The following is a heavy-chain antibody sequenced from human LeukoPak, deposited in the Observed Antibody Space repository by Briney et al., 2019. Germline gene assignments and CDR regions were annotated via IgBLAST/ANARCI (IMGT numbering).Heavy chain of an antibody. J-gene: IGHJ4*02. D-gene: IGHD2-15*01. V-gene: IGHV3-23*01. CDR1: GFPFSSYA. CDR3: AVHSCYSCPFDY. CDR2: ISGSGGST. Sequence: GGSLRLSCAASGFPFSSYAMSWVRQAPGKGLEWVSAISGSGGSTYYADSVKGRFTISRDNSKNTLYLQMNSLRAEDTAVYYCAVHSCYSCPFDYWGQGTLVTVSS.